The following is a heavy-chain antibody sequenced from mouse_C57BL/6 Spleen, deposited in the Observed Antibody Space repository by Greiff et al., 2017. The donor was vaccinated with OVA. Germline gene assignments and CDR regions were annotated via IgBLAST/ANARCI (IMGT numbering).Heavy chain of an antibody. CDR1: GYTFTSYW. CDR2: IYPGSGST. Sequence: QVQLQQPGAELVKPGASVKTSCKASGYTFTSYWITWVKQRPGQGLEWIGDIYPGSGSTNYNEKFKSKATLTVDTSSSTAYMQLSSLTSEDSAVYYCARGYYGSSERYFDVWGTGTTVTVSS. CDR3: ARGYYGSSERYFDV. J-gene: IGHJ1*03. V-gene: IGHV1-55*01. D-gene: IGHD1-1*01.